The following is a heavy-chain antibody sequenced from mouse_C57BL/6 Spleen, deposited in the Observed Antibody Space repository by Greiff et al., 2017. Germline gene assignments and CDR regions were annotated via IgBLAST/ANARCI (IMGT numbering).Heavy chain of an antibody. J-gene: IGHJ4*01. Sequence: VQLQQSGPELVKPGASVKMSCKASGYTFTDYNMHWVKQSHGKSLEWIGYINPNNGGTSYNQKFKGKATLTVNKSSSTAYMELRSLTSEESAVYYCAKEGSLDSSGYYAMDYWGQGTSVTVSS. CDR1: GYTFTDYN. D-gene: IGHD3-2*02. CDR2: INPNNGGT. V-gene: IGHV1-22*01. CDR3: AKEGSLDSSGYYAMDY.